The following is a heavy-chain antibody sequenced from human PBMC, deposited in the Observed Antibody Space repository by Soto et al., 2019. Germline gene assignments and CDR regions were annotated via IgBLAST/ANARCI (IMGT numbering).Heavy chain of an antibody. V-gene: IGHV1-3*01. D-gene: IGHD6-19*01. Sequence: ASVKVSCKASGYTFTSYAMHWVRQAPGQRLEWMGWINAGNGNTKYSQKFQGRVTITRDTSASTAYMELSSLRSEDTAVYYCARVGRTAVAADAFDIWGQGTMVTVSS. J-gene: IGHJ3*02. CDR3: ARVGRTAVAADAFDI. CDR1: GYTFTSYA. CDR2: INAGNGNT.